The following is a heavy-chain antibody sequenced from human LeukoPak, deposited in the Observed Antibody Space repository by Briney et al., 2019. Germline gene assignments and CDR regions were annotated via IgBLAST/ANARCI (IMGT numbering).Heavy chain of an antibody. J-gene: IGHJ5*02. V-gene: IGHV1-2*02. CDR3: ARGDCSVSGCHGGNWFDP. D-gene: IGHD2-15*01. Sequence: GASVTVSCKPSGYTFTGYYIHWVRQAPGQGLEWMGWINPNSGDTNYAQSFQGRVTMTRDTSSSTAHMELSRLRSDDTAVYYCARGDCSVSGCHGGNWFDPWGQGTLVTVSS. CDR2: INPNSGDT. CDR1: GYTFTGYY.